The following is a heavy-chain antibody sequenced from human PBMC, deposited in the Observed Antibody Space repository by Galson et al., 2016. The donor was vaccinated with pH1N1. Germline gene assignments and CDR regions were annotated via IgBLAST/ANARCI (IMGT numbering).Heavy chain of an antibody. V-gene: IGHV4-30-4*01. CDR1: GGSMNSADYY. D-gene: IGHD3-16*01. Sequence: PLSLTCTVSGGSMNSADYYWSWIRQPPGKGLEWIGYIYYSGTTYFSPSLKSRLSMSVDMSNNQFSLTLNSVTAADTAVYYCARGEGIRYYYSGMDVWGQGTTVTVFS. J-gene: IGHJ6*02. CDR3: ARGEGIRYYYSGMDV. CDR2: IYYSGTT.